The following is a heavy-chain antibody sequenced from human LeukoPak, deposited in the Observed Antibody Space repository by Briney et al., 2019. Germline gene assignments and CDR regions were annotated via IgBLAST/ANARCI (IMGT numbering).Heavy chain of an antibody. Sequence: GGSLRLSCAASGFTFSGHSLNWVRQAPGKGLEWISYISTAGTTVYYADSVKGRFAISRDNAKDSLYLQMNSLRVEDTAVYYCAKGRSITIFGVAYLFDYWGQGTLVTVSS. J-gene: IGHJ4*02. CDR2: ISTAGTTV. D-gene: IGHD3-3*01. V-gene: IGHV3-48*04. CDR1: GFTFSGHS. CDR3: AKGRSITIFGVAYLFDY.